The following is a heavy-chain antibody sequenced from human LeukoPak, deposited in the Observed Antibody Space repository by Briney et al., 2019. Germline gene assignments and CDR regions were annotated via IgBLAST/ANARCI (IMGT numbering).Heavy chain of an antibody. CDR2: IYYSGST. CDR1: GGSFSSSDYY. Sequence: SETLSLTCTVSGGSFSSSDYYWSWIRQPPGKGLEWIGYIYYSGSTNYNPSLKSRVTISVDTSKNQFSLKLSSVTAADTAVYYCARAGNWAGYSSSWFFDYWGQGTLVTVSS. V-gene: IGHV4-61*08. CDR3: ARAGNWAGYSSSWFFDY. D-gene: IGHD6-13*01. J-gene: IGHJ4*02.